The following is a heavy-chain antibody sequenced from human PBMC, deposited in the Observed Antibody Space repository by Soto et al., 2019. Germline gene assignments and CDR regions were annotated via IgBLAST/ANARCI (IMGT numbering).Heavy chain of an antibody. Sequence: GGSLRLSCAASGFTFSSYAMSWVRQAPGKGLEWVSAISGSGGSTYYADSVKGRFTISRDNSKNTLYLQMNSLRAEDTAVYYCAKDKAYYDFWSGYPQYYFDYWGQGTPVTVSS. D-gene: IGHD3-3*01. CDR2: ISGSGGST. V-gene: IGHV3-23*01. J-gene: IGHJ4*02. CDR3: AKDKAYYDFWSGYPQYYFDY. CDR1: GFTFSSYA.